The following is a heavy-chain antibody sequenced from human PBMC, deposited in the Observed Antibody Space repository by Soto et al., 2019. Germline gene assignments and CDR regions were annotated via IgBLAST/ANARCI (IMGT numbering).Heavy chain of an antibody. V-gene: IGHV4-30-2*01. CDR2: IYHSGST. J-gene: IGHJ4*02. D-gene: IGHD4-4*01. Sequence: LSLTCTFSGGSISSGAFSWSWIRQPPGRGLEWIGYIYHSGSTYYIPSLRSRVAISMDRAKNQFSLHLSSVTAEDTAVYFCARVRYSDNWHGLIDFWGLGTLVTVSS. CDR1: GGSISSGAFS. CDR3: ARVRYSDNWHGLIDF.